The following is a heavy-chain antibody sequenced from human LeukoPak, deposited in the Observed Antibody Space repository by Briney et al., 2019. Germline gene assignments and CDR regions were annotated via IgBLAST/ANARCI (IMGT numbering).Heavy chain of an antibody. Sequence: SETLSLTCTVSGVSVSTTSHYWGWVRQPPGTGLEWIGAIYYSGSAHYNPSLKSRVTISVDTSKNQFSLNLSSVTAADTAVYYCARHRDHFGSGTYYPPFDYWGQGTLVTVSS. D-gene: IGHD3-10*01. CDR3: ARHRDHFGSGTYYPPFDY. CDR1: GVSVSTTSHY. CDR2: IYYSGSA. V-gene: IGHV4-39*01. J-gene: IGHJ4*02.